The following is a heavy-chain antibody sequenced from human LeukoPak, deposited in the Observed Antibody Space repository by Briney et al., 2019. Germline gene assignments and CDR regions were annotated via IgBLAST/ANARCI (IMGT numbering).Heavy chain of an antibody. J-gene: IGHJ4*02. CDR1: GFTFNNYG. V-gene: IGHV3-30*18. CDR2: ISYDGRNK. D-gene: IGHD2-2*01. CDR3: AKGPLRGTAAAIDY. Sequence: GGSLRLSCAASGFTFNNYGMRWVRQAPGKGLEWVAVISYDGRNKHYPDSMKGRFTISRDISTDTLWLQMNSLRTEDTAVYYCAKGPLRGTAAAIDYWGQGTLVTVSS.